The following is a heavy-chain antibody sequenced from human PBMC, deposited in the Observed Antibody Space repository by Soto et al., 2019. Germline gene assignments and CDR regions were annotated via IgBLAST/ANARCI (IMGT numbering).Heavy chain of an antibody. J-gene: IGHJ4*02. Sequence: EVQLLESGGGLVQPGGSLRLSCAASGFTFSSYAMSWVRQAPGKGLEWVSDISGSGGSTYYADSVKGRFTISRDNSKNPLFLQMNSLRAEDTAVNYCVKGFRGYDILTGPEDYWGQGTLVTVSS. D-gene: IGHD3-9*01. V-gene: IGHV3-23*01. CDR2: ISGSGGST. CDR3: VKGFRGYDILTGPEDY. CDR1: GFTFSSYA.